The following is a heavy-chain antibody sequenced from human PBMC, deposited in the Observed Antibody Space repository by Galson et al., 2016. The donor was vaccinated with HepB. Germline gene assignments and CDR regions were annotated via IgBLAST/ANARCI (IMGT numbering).Heavy chain of an antibody. D-gene: IGHD2-15*01. CDR3: ARERPGGSCTGGSCFVDFYYYYGMDV. CDR1: GFTFSSDA. J-gene: IGHJ6*02. CDR2: ISYDGKNK. V-gene: IGHV3-30*03. Sequence: SLRLSCAASGFTFSSDAMHWVRQAPGKGLEWVSVISYDGKNKYYTDSVKGRFTISGDNSKNTLYLEMNSLRVEDTALYYCARERPGGSCTGGSCFVDFYYYYGMDVWGQGTTVTVSS.